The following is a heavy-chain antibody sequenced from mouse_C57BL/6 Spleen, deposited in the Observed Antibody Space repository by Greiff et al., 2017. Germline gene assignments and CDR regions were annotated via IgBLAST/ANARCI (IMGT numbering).Heavy chain of an antibody. CDR1: GYAFSSSW. J-gene: IGHJ2*01. CDR2: IYPGDGDT. V-gene: IGHV1-82*01. Sequence: QVQLQQSGPELVKPGASVKISCKASGYAFSSSWMNWVKQRPGKGLEWIGRIYPGDGDTNYNGKFKGKATLTADKSSSTAYMQLSSLTSEDSAVYFCARCDYYGSSYFDDWGQGTTRTVSS. CDR3: ARCDYYGSSYFDD. D-gene: IGHD1-1*01.